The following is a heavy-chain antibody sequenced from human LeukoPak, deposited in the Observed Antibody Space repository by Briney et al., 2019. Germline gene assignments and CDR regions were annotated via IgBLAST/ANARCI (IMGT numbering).Heavy chain of an antibody. CDR1: GFTFSSDT. CDR2: ISSSGTYT. CDR3: ARGQVESGGRYV. J-gene: IGHJ4*02. D-gene: IGHD3-16*01. Sequence: PGGSLRLSCAASGFTFSSDTMNWVRQAPGKGLEWVSSISSSGTYTYYADSLKGRFTISRDNAKNSLYLQMNSLRAEDTAVYYCARGQVESGGRYVWGQGTLVTVSS. V-gene: IGHV3-21*01.